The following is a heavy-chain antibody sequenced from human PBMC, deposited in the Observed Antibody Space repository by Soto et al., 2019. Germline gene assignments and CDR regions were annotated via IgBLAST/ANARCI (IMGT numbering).Heavy chain of an antibody. D-gene: IGHD4-4*01. Sequence: QVQLVESGGGVVQPGRSLRLSCAASGFTFSSYGMHWVRQAPGKGLEWVAVIWYDGSNKYYADSVKGRFTISRDNSRNTLYLQMNSLRAEDTAVYYCASWRLQGFDPWGQGTLVTVSS. CDR2: IWYDGSNK. CDR1: GFTFSSYG. V-gene: IGHV3-33*01. CDR3: ASWRLQGFDP. J-gene: IGHJ5*02.